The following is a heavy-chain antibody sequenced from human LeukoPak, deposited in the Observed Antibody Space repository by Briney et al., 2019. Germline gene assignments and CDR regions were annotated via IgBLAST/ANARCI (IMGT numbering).Heavy chain of an antibody. CDR1: GYTFTSYG. J-gene: IGHJ4*02. CDR3: ARDYRDVLLWFGELSK. D-gene: IGHD3-10*01. CDR2: ISGYNGKT. Sequence: ASVKVSCKASGYTFTSYGISWVRQAPGQGLEWMGWISGYNGKTNYAQNLQGRVTMTTDTSTSTAYMELRSLRSDDTAVYYCARDYRDVLLWFGELSKWGQGTLVTVSS. V-gene: IGHV1-18*01.